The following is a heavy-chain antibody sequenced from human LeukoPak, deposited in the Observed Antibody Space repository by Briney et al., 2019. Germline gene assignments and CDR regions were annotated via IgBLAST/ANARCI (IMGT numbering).Heavy chain of an antibody. CDR3: AKVVVSTHNWFDP. CDR2: INWNGGST. V-gene: IGHV3-20*04. Sequence: PGGSLRLSCAASGFTFDDFGMSWVRQAPGKGLEWVSGINWNGGSTGYADSVKGRFTISRDNAKNSLYLQMNSLRAEDTALYYCAKVVVSTHNWFDPWGQGTLVTVSS. CDR1: GFTFDDFG. J-gene: IGHJ5*02. D-gene: IGHD3-22*01.